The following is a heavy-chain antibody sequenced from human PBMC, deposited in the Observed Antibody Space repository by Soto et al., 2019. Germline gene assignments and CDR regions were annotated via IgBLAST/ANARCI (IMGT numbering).Heavy chain of an antibody. V-gene: IGHV1-69*13. CDR2: SIPIFGTA. CDR3: ARGYYDSSGYYDFDY. D-gene: IGHD3-22*01. J-gene: IGHJ4*02. Sequence: SVKVSCKACGGTFSRYAISCVRQAPVHGLEWMGGSIPIFGTANYAQKFQGRVTITADESTSTAYMELSSLRSEDTAVYYCARGYYDSSGYYDFDYWGQRTLVTVSS. CDR1: GGTFSRYA.